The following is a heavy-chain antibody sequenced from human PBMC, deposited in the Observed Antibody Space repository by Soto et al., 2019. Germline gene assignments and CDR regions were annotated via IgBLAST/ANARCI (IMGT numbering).Heavy chain of an antibody. CDR1: GGSISSYY. CDR2: IYYSGIT. D-gene: IGHD2-8*02. Sequence: PSETLSLTCTVSGGSISSYYWSWIRQPPGKGLEWIGYIYYSGITDYNPSLKSRVTISVDTSKSQFSLKLSSVTAADTAVYYCARGGGVYYFDYWGQRTLVTVSS. CDR3: ARGGGVYYFDY. V-gene: IGHV4-59*01. J-gene: IGHJ4*02.